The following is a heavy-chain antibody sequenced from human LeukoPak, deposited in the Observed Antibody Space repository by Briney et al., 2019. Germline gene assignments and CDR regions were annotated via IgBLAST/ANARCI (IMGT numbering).Heavy chain of an antibody. CDR2: IIPILGIA. D-gene: IGHD3-22*01. CDR3: ARETSYYYDSSGYPLDY. CDR1: GGTFSSYA. Sequence: SVKVSCKASGGTFSSYAIGWVRQAPGQGLEWMGRIIPILGIANYAQKFQGRVTITADKSTSTAYMELSSLRSEDTAVYYCARETSYYYDSSGYPLDYWGQGTLVTVSS. V-gene: IGHV1-69*04. J-gene: IGHJ4*02.